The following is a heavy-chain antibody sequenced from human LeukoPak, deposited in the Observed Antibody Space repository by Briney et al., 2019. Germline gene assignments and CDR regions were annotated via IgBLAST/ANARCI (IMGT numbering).Heavy chain of an antibody. J-gene: IGHJ6*03. CDR1: GGSISSYY. CDR2: IYTSGST. Sequence: SETLSLTCTVSGGSISSYYWSWIRQPAGKGLEWIGRIYTSGSTSYNPSLKSRVTMSLDTSKNQSSLKMSSVTAADTAVYYCASGPDFWSGYSYYYYMDVWGKGTTVTVSS. CDR3: ASGPDFWSGYSYYYYMDV. D-gene: IGHD3-3*01. V-gene: IGHV4-4*07.